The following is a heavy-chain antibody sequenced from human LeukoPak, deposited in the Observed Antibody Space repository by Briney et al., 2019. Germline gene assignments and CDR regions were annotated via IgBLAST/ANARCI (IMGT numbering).Heavy chain of an antibody. J-gene: IGHJ5*02. CDR2: IIPIFGIA. D-gene: IGHD2-2*01. Sequence: SVKVSCKASGGTFSSYAISWVRQAPGQGLEWMGRIIPIFGIANYAQKFQGRVTITADKSTSTAYMELSSLRSEDTAVYYCARDTRGTRSGWFDPWGQGTLVTVSS. CDR3: ARDTRGTRSGWFDP. CDR1: GGTFSSYA. V-gene: IGHV1-69*04.